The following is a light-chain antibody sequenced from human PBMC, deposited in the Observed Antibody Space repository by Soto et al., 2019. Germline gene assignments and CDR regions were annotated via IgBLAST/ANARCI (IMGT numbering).Light chain of an antibody. Sequence: IQLTQSPSSLSASVGDNVTITCRASHVISNYLAWYQQRPGKAPNLLIYGASTLQSGVPSRFRGSGSGTDFTLTISSLQPEDFATYYCHQLNSYPRTFGQGTKVDIK. CDR3: HQLNSYPRT. V-gene: IGKV1-9*01. CDR1: HVISNY. CDR2: GAS. J-gene: IGKJ1*01.